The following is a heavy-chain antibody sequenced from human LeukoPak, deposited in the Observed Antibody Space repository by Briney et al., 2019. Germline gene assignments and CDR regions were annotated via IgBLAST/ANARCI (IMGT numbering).Heavy chain of an antibody. CDR3: ARGRTGTITGWFDP. CDR1: GYTFTGYY. D-gene: IGHD1-1*01. J-gene: IGHJ5*02. V-gene: IGHV1-2*06. Sequence: ASGKVSCKASGYTFTGYYMHWVRQAPGQGLEWMGQINPNSGGTNYAQKFQGRVTMTRDTSISTAYMELSRLRSDDTAVYYCARGRTGTITGWFDPWGQGTLVTVSS. CDR2: INPNSGGT.